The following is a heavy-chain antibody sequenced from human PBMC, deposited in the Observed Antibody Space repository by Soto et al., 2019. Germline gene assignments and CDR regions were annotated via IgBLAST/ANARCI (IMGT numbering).Heavy chain of an antibody. CDR2: ISGSGGST. J-gene: IGHJ3*02. Sequence: GGSLRLSCAASGFTFSSYAMSWVRQAPGKGLEWASAISGSGGSTYYADSVKGRFTISRDNSKNTLYLQMNSLRAEDTAVYYCAKRGGSITMIVVVIEDDAFDIWGQGTMVTVSS. D-gene: IGHD3-22*01. CDR1: GFTFSSYA. V-gene: IGHV3-23*01. CDR3: AKRGGSITMIVVVIEDDAFDI.